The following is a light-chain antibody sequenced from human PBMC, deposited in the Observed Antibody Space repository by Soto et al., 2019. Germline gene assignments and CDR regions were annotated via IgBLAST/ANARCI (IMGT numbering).Light chain of an antibody. CDR1: SGHSSNI. V-gene: IGLV4-60*03. CDR2: LEGSGSY. CDR3: ETWDSNTRV. J-gene: IGLJ3*02. Sequence: QPVLTQSSSASASLGSSVKLTCTLSSGHSSNIIAWHQQQSGKAPRYLMKLEGSGSYNKGSGVPDRFSGSRSGADRYLTISNLQSEDEADYYCETWDSNTRVLGGGTQLTVL.